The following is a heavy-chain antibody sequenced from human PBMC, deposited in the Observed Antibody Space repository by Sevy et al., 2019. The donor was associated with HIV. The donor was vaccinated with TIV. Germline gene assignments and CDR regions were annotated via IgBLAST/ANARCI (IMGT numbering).Heavy chain of an antibody. D-gene: IGHD2-15*01. CDR1: GGSISSYY. Sequence: SETLSLTCTVSGGSISSYYWSWIRQPPGKGLEWIGYIYYSGSTNYNPSLKSRVTISVDTSKNQFSLKLSSVTAADTAVYYCARSGGSRVRHFDYWGQGTLVTVSS. J-gene: IGHJ4*02. V-gene: IGHV4-59*01. CDR3: ARSGGSRVRHFDY. CDR2: IYYSGST.